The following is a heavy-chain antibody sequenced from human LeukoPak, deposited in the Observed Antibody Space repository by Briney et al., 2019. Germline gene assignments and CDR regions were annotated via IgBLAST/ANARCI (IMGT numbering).Heavy chain of an antibody. V-gene: IGHV1-18*01. CDR1: GYTFTSYG. D-gene: IGHD2-2*01. CDR3: ARECPSSTSCYPQDY. Sequence: ASVKVSCKASGYTFTSYGISWVRQAPGQGLEWMGWISAYNGNTNYAQKLQGRVTTTTDTSTSTAYMELRSLRSDDTAVYYCARECPSSTSCYPQDYWGQGTLVTVSS. J-gene: IGHJ4*02. CDR2: ISAYNGNT.